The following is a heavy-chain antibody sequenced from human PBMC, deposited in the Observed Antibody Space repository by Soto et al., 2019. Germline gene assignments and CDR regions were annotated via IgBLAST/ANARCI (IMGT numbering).Heavy chain of an antibody. J-gene: IGHJ6*02. Sequence: GESLKISCKGSGYSFTSYWIGWVRQMPGKGLEWMGIIYPGDSDTRYSPSFQGQVTISADKSISTAYLQWSSLKASDTAMYYCTIFLWNSSWYYLYYYYGMDVWGQGTTVTVSS. V-gene: IGHV5-51*01. CDR3: TIFLWNSSWYYLYYYYGMDV. CDR1: GYSFTSYW. D-gene: IGHD6-13*01. CDR2: IYPGDSDT.